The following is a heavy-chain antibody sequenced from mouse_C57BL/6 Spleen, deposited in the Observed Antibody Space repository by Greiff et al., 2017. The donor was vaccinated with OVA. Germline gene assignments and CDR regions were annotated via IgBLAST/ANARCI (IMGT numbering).Heavy chain of an antibody. CDR1: GYAFSSYW. V-gene: IGHV1-80*01. Sequence: LQESGAELGKAGGSAKIPCKASGYAFSSYWMNWVKQRPGKGLEWVGQIYPGDGDTNYNGQFKGTATLTADKSSSTAYMQLSSETTEEYAVYCWASGITKVVATDYWGQGTTLTVSS. CDR2: IYPGDGDT. J-gene: IGHJ2*01. CDR3: ASGITKVVATDY. D-gene: IGHD1-1*01.